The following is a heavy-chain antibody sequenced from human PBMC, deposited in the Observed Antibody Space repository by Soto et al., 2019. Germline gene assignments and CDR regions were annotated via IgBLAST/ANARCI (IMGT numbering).Heavy chain of an antibody. CDR3: ARDKDYMLDY. CDR1: GYTFTRNG. J-gene: IGHJ4*02. D-gene: IGHD4-4*01. CDR2: ISTNSGNT. V-gene: IGHV1-18*01. Sequence: QVQLVQSGAEVKEPGASVKVSCKPSGYTFTRNGISWVRQAPGQGLEWVGWISTNSGNTDYAQKLQGRVTLTTDTSTNTASLELRSLRYDDSAVYYCARDKDYMLDYWGQGHLVTVSS.